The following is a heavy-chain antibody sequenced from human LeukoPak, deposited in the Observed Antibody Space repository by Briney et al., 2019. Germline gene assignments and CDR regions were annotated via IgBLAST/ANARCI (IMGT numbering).Heavy chain of an antibody. V-gene: IGHV3-21*04. CDR2: INNVGSHI. CDR3: AGSSGWYGYY. D-gene: IGHD6-19*01. Sequence: GGSLRLSCAASGFTLSSSAMNWVRQAPGKGLGWVSSINNVGSHIYYAGSVKGRFTISRDNAKNSLYLQMNSLRAEDTAVYYCAGSSGWYGYYWGQGTLVTVSS. J-gene: IGHJ4*02. CDR1: GFTLSSSA.